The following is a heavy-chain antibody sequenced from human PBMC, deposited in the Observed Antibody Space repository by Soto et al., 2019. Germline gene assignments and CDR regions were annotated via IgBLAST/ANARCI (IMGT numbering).Heavy chain of an antibody. J-gene: IGHJ4*02. D-gene: IGHD5-12*01. CDR3: AREIADTINVGGSFDY. CDR2: IWYDGSNK. V-gene: IGHV3-33*01. Sequence: GGSLRLSCAASGFTFSSYGMHWVRQAPGKGLEWVAVIWYDGSNKYYADSVKGRFTISRDNSKNTLYLQMNSLRAEDTAVYYCAREIADTINVGGSFDYWGQGTLVTVSS. CDR1: GFTFSSYG.